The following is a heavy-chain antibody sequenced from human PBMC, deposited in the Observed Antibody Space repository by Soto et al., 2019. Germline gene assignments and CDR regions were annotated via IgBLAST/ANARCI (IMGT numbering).Heavy chain of an antibody. D-gene: IGHD3-10*01. CDR3: ARVTGFGESQENSWFDP. CDR1: GGSISSGGYY. Sequence: QVQLQESGPGLVKPSQTLSLTCTVSGGSISSGGYYWSWIRQHPGKGLEWIGYIYYSGSTYYNPSLKSRVTLSVDTSKNHFSLKLSSVTAADTAVYYCARVTGFGESQENSWFDPWGQGTLVTVSS. V-gene: IGHV4-31*03. J-gene: IGHJ5*02. CDR2: IYYSGST.